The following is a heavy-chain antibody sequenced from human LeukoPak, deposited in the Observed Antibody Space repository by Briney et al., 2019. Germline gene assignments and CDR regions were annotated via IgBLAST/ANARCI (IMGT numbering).Heavy chain of an antibody. CDR3: ARGRGATGYYWVDY. D-gene: IGHD3-22*01. V-gene: IGHV3-30-3*01. CDR1: GFTFRNYG. Sequence: PGGSLRLSCAASGFTFRNYGMHWVRQAPGKGLEWVAVISTDGNTKYYADSVRGRFTISRDNSKNTLYLQLNSLRPEDTAVYHCARGRGATGYYWVDYWGQGTLVTVSS. J-gene: IGHJ4*02. CDR2: ISTDGNTK.